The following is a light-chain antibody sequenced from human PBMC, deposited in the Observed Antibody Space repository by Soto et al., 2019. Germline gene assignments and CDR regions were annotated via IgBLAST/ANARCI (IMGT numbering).Light chain of an antibody. Sequence: EIVMPQSPATLSVAPGERVTIACRASQSVSRKLAWYQHKSGQAPRLLISGASTGATGIPARFSGSGSGTEFTLTISSLQSEDCAIYYCQQYHTWPITFGGGTKGEIK. CDR1: QSVSRK. CDR3: QQYHTWPIT. CDR2: GAS. J-gene: IGKJ4*01. V-gene: IGKV3-15*01.